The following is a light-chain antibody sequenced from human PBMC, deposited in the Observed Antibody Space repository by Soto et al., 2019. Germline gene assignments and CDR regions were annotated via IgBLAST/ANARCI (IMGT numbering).Light chain of an antibody. J-gene: IGKJ2*01. Sequence: EVVMTQSPATLSVSPGERATLSCRASQSVGSNLAWYQQNPGQAPRLLIYGASTRATDIPARFSGSGSGTEFTLTISSLQSEDFAVYYCQQYNNWPYTFGQGTKLEIK. CDR1: QSVGSN. CDR3: QQYNNWPYT. V-gene: IGKV3-15*01. CDR2: GAS.